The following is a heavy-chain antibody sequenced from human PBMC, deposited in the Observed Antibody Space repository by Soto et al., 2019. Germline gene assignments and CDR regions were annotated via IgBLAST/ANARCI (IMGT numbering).Heavy chain of an antibody. D-gene: IGHD5-18*01. CDR2: ISGSGGST. CDR3: AKDSDTAHFDY. J-gene: IGHJ4*02. CDR1: GFTFSSYA. V-gene: IGHV3-23*01. Sequence: GPLRLSCSASGFTFSSYAISWVRQAPGKGLEWVSAISGSGGSTYYADSVKGRFTISRDNSKNTLYLQMNSLRAEDTAVYYCAKDSDTAHFDYWGQVPLVTFSS.